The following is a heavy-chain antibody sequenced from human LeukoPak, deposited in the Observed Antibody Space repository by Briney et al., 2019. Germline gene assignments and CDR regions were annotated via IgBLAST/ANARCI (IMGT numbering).Heavy chain of an antibody. CDR1: GFTFSSYS. V-gene: IGHV3-48*01. CDR3: ATNTDYYGSGRYRLDY. D-gene: IGHD3-10*01. J-gene: IGHJ4*02. CDR2: ISSSSSTI. Sequence: GGSLRLSCAASGFTFSSYSMNWVRQAPGKGLEWVSYISSSSSTIYYADSVKGRFTFSRDNAKNSLYLQMNSLRAEDTAVYYCATNTDYYGSGRYRLDYWGQGTLVTVSS.